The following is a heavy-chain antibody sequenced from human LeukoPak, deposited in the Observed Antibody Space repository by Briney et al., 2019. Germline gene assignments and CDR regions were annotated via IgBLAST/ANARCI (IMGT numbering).Heavy chain of an antibody. J-gene: IGHJ4*02. CDR2: MNPNSGNT. V-gene: IGHV1-8*01. Sequence: ASVKVSCKASGYTFTSYDINWVRQATGQGLEWMGWMNPNSGNTGYAQKFQGRVTMTRNTSISTAYMELSSLRSEDTAVYYCASISSSWFRAWDYWGQGTLVTVSS. CDR3: ASISSSWFRAWDY. CDR1: GYTFTSYD. D-gene: IGHD6-13*01.